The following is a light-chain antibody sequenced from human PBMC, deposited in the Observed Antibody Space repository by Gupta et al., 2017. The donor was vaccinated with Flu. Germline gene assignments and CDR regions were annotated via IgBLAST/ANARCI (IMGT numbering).Light chain of an antibody. CDR2: RTN. V-gene: IGLV7-43*01. CDR1: TGAVTSGYF. CDR3: LLFYGGVHV. Sequence: QTVVTQEPSLTVSPGGTVTLTCASSTGAVTSGYFPNWFQQKPGQAPRELIYRTNNKHTWTPARFSGSLLGGKAALTLSGVQPEDEAEYFCLLFYGGVHVFGGGTKLTVL. J-gene: IGLJ2*01.